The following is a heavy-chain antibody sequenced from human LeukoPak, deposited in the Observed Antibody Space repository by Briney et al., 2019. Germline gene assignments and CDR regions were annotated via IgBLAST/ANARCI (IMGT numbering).Heavy chain of an antibody. V-gene: IGHV3-23*01. CDR3: ARADVYGGSSWFDP. J-gene: IGHJ5*02. Sequence: GGSLRLSCAASGFTFSNYGMSWVRQAPGKGLEWVSGISGSGGATYYAESVTGRFSISRDNSKITLYLQMTSLRAEDTALYYCARADVYGGSSWFDPWGQGTLVTVSS. CDR1: GFTFSNYG. D-gene: IGHD4-23*01. CDR2: ISGSGGAT.